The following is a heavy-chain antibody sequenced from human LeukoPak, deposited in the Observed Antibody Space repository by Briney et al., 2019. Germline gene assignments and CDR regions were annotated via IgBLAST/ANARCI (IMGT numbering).Heavy chain of an antibody. J-gene: IGHJ4*02. CDR2: ITGDTGST. V-gene: IGHV3-23*01. D-gene: IGHD3-10*01. CDR3: AKDAAAPGSGGDFFDY. CDR1: GFTFSSNA. Sequence: GGSLRLSCAASGFTFSSNAMTWVRQAPGKGLEWVSVITGDTGSTYYADSVRGRFTNSRDNSRNTLSLQMNSLRAADTAVYYCAKDAAAPGSGGDFFDYWGQGTLVTVSS.